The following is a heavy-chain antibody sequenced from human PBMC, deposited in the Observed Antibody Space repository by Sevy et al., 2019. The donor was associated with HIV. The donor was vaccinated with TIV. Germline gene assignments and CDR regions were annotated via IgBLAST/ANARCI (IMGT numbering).Heavy chain of an antibody. J-gene: IGHJ4*02. CDR3: ARGGGSGYDQINFDY. V-gene: IGHV4-59*01. CDR1: GGSISSYY. D-gene: IGHD5-12*01. CDR2: IYYSGST. Sequence: SETLSLTCTVSGGSISSYYWSWIRQPPGKGLEWIGYIYYSGSTNYNPSLKSRVTISVDTSKNQFSLKLSSVTAADTAVYYCARGGGSGYDQINFDYWGQGTLVTVSS.